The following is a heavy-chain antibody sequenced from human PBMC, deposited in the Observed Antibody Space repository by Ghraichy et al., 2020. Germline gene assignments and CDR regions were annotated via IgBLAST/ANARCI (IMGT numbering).Heavy chain of an antibody. CDR1: GGSISSYY. J-gene: IGHJ6*02. CDR3: ARDVVPSATKYGLDV. V-gene: IGHV4-59*01. CDR2: FYYSGST. D-gene: IGHD2-2*01. Sequence: SETLSLTCTVSGGSISSYYWNWIRQPPGKGLEWIGYFYYSGSTNYNSSLKSRVTISVDPSKNQFSLKLSSVTAADTAVYYCARDVVPSATKYGLDVWGQGTTVTVSS.